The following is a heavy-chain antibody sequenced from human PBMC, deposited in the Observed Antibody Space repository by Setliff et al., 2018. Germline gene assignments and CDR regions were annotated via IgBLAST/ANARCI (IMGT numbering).Heavy chain of an antibody. CDR3: ARERYFDY. CDR2: MNPNSGKT. J-gene: IGHJ4*02. V-gene: IGHV1-8*02. CDR1: GYHFISYD. Sequence: ASVKVSCKASGYHFISYDINWVRQAPGQGLEWMVCMNPNSGKTGYAQKFKGRVIMTRNTSISTAYLELNTLRSDDTAVYYCARERYFDYWGQGTLVTVS.